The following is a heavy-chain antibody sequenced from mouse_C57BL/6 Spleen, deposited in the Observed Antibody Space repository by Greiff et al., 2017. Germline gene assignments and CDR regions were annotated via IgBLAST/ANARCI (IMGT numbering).Heavy chain of an antibody. Sequence: QVQLKQPGAELVMPGASVKLSCKASGYTFTSYWMHWVKQRPGQGLEWIGEIDPSDSYTNYNQKFKGKSTLTVDKSSSTAYMQLSSLTSEDSAVYYCARGGYYYGSSYVRYFDYWGQGTTLTVSS. CDR3: ARGGYYYGSSYVRYFDY. J-gene: IGHJ2*01. CDR2: IDPSDSYT. V-gene: IGHV1-69*01. D-gene: IGHD1-1*01. CDR1: GYTFTSYW.